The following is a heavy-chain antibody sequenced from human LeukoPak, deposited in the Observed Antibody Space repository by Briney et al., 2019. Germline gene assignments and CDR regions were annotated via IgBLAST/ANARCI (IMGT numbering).Heavy chain of an antibody. J-gene: IGHJ4*02. CDR1: GFTFNDYY. D-gene: IGHD1-26*01. CDR3: AKASVGASSFDRIHFDY. V-gene: IGHV3-11*01. Sequence: PGGSLRLSCAASGFTFNDYYMSWIRQAPGKGLEWLSYINIGGANTHYADSVKGRFTISRDNAKNMLYLQMNSLRAEDTAVYYCAKASVGASSFDRIHFDYWGQGTLVTVSS. CDR2: INIGGANT.